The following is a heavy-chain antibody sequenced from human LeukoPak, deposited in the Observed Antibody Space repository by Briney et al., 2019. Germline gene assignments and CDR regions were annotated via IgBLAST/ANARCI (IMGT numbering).Heavy chain of an antibody. CDR3: ARGPSIAARYDAFDI. D-gene: IGHD6-6*01. CDR2: ISSSGNTI. J-gene: IGHJ3*02. Sequence: GGSLRLSCAASEFTFTSYELNWVRPAPGKGLEWVSYISSSGNTISYADSVKGRFNISRDNAKNSLYLQVISLRAEDTAVYYCARGPSIAARYDAFDIWGQRTMVTVSS. V-gene: IGHV3-48*03. CDR1: EFTFTSYE.